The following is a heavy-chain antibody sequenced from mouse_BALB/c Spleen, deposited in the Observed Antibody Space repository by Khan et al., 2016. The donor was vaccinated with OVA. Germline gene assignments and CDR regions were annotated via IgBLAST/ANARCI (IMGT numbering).Heavy chain of an antibody. Sequence: QIQLVQSGPELKKPGETVKISCKASGYPFTNYGMNWVKPAPGKGLKWMGWINTYTGEPTYADDFKGRFAFSLETSASTAFLQINNLKNEYSATYFCARPPYVSYVMVYWGQGTSVTFSS. J-gene: IGHJ4*01. V-gene: IGHV9-3-1*01. D-gene: IGHD1-1*01. CDR2: INTYTGEP. CDR3: ARPPYVSYVMVY. CDR1: GYPFTNYG.